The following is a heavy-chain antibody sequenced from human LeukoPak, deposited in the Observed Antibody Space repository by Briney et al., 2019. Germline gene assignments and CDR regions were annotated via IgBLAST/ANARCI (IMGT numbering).Heavy chain of an antibody. CDR3: ARERLRSGVRGVKKTAFDI. Sequence: SETLSLTCTVSGGSISSGGYYWSWIRQHPGKGLEWIGYIYYSGSTYYNPSLKSRVTISVDTSKNQFSLKLSSVTAADTAVYHCARERLRSGVRGVKKTAFDIWGQGTMVTVSS. V-gene: IGHV4-31*03. D-gene: IGHD3-10*01. CDR1: GGSISSGGYY. J-gene: IGHJ3*02. CDR2: IYYSGST.